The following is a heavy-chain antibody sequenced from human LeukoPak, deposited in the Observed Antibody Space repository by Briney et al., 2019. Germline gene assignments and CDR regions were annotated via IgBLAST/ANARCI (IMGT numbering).Heavy chain of an antibody. J-gene: IGHJ4*02. CDR1: GFTFSTYS. Sequence: GGSLRLSCAGSGFTFSTYSMNWVRQAPGKGLEWVSSITSSNNYIYYADSMKGRFTISRDNAKNSLYLQMNSLRAEDTAVYYCAKGGLGYCSSTSCYKFDYWGQGTLVTVSS. CDR2: ITSSNNYI. V-gene: IGHV3-21*04. D-gene: IGHD2-2*02. CDR3: AKGGLGYCSSTSCYKFDY.